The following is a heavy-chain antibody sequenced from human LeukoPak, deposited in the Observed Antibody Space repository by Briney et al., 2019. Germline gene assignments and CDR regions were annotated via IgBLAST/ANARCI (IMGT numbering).Heavy chain of an antibody. Sequence: PRGCLRLSCAASGFAFSTFAMGWVRQSPGKGLEWLSTINGGGKTTFYADSVKGRFTISRDNSKNTLYLHMDSLRPDDTAIYYCTKELHVAVAVADYYYFYMDVWGRGTAVTVSS. V-gene: IGHV3-23*01. CDR2: INGGGKTT. D-gene: IGHD6-19*01. CDR3: TKELHVAVAVADYYYFYMDV. J-gene: IGHJ6*03. CDR1: GFAFSTFA.